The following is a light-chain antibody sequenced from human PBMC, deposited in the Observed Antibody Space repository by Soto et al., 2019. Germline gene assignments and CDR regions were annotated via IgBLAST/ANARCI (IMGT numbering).Light chain of an antibody. V-gene: IGLV2-14*01. CDR1: SSDVGGYNY. CDR2: EVS. J-gene: IGLJ1*01. CDR3: SSYTSSSTRV. Sequence: QSVLTQPASVSGSPGQSITISCTGTSSDVGGYNYVSGYQQHPGKAPKLMIYEVSNRPSGVSNRFSGSKSGNTASLTISGLQAEDEADYYCSSYTSSSTRVFGTGTKVTVL.